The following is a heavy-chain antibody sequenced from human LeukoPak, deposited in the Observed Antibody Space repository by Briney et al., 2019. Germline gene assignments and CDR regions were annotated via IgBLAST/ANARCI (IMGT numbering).Heavy chain of an antibody. CDR1: GDSISSGGSSESYY. J-gene: IGHJ6*03. D-gene: IGHD1-14*01. V-gene: IGHV4-61*02. Sequence: SETLSLTCTVSGDSISSGGSSESYYWSWIRQPAGKGLVWIGRIYFSGTTNYNPSLKSRVTISVDTSKNQFFLKLTSVTAADTAVYYCARGTETDVSYYYMDVWGKGTTVTVSS. CDR3: ARGTETDVSYYYMDV. CDR2: IYFSGTT.